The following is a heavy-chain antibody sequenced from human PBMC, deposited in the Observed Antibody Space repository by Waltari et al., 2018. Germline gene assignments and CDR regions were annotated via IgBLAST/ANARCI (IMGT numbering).Heavy chain of an antibody. CDR1: GFTFSSYA. Sequence: EVQLLESGGGLVQPGGSLRLSCAASGFTFSSYALSWGRQAPGKGLEWVAAISDGGGIIYYADSVKGRFTISRDHSKNTLYLQMNSLRAEDTALFYCARGGRTWYGFDYWGQGTLVTVSS. V-gene: IGHV3-23*01. CDR2: ISDGGGII. CDR3: ARGGRTWYGFDY. J-gene: IGHJ4*02. D-gene: IGHD6-13*01.